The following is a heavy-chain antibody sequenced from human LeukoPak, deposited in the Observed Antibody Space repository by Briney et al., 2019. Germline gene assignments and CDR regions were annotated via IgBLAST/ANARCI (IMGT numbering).Heavy chain of an antibody. V-gene: IGHV3-33*01. Sequence: GRSLRLSCAASGFTFSIDGMHWIRQSPGKGLEWVAVIWNDGSNKYYADSVKGRFTISRDNSKNTLFLQMNSLRAEDTAVYYCARASGSYDYWGQGTLVTVSS. CDR2: IWNDGSNK. D-gene: IGHD1-26*01. CDR3: ARASGSYDY. CDR1: GFTFSIDG. J-gene: IGHJ4*02.